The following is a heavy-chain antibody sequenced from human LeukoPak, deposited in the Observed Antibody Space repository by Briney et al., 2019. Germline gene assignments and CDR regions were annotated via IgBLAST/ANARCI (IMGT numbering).Heavy chain of an antibody. CDR1: GGSISSSSYY. CDR3: ARDYYVGRGNYFFDY. V-gene: IGHV4-39*07. CDR2: IYYSGST. Sequence: SETLSLTCTVSGGSISSSSYYWGWIRQPPGKGLEWIGSIYYSGSTYYNPSLKSRVTISVDTSKNQFSLKLSSVTAADTAVYYCARDYYVGRGNYFFDYGGRGTLMTVSS. D-gene: IGHD3-10*02. J-gene: IGHJ4*02.